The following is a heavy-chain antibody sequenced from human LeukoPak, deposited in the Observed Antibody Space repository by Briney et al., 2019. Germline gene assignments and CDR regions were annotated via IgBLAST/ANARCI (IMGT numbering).Heavy chain of an antibody. V-gene: IGHV3-9*01. D-gene: IGHD6-13*01. CDR3: AKAWTPHIAAAGTGFDY. J-gene: IGHJ4*02. CDR2: ISWNSGNI. CDR1: GFTFDDYA. Sequence: GGSLRLSCAASGFTFDDYAMRWVRQAPGKGLAWVSSISWNSGNIDYVDSVKGRFTISRDNAKNSLYLQMNSLGAEDTALYYCAKAWTPHIAAAGTGFDYWGQGTLVTVSS.